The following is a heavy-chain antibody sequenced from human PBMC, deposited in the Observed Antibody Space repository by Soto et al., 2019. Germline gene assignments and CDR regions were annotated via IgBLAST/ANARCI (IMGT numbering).Heavy chain of an antibody. CDR2: IYYSGST. Sequence: SETLSLTCTVSGGSISSSSYYWGWIRQPPGKGLEWIGSIYYSGSTYYNPSLKSRVTISVDTSKNQFSLKLSSVTAADTAVYYCASYFFDSSDYTTNWFDPWGQGTLVTVSS. V-gene: IGHV4-39*01. CDR1: GGSISSSSYY. D-gene: IGHD3-22*01. J-gene: IGHJ5*02. CDR3: ASYFFDSSDYTTNWFDP.